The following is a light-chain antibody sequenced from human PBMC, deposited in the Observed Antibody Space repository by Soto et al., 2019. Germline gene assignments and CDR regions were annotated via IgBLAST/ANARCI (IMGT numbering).Light chain of an antibody. Sequence: QSALTQPASVSGSPGQSITISCTGTSSALAIYNHVSWYQQQPGKAPKLMIYQVTNRPSGVSNRFSGSRSGNTASLTISGLQAEDEADYYCSSYTDSSNYVFGTGTKVT. V-gene: IGLV2-14*01. CDR2: QVT. CDR1: SSALAIYNH. J-gene: IGLJ1*01. CDR3: SSYTDSSNYV.